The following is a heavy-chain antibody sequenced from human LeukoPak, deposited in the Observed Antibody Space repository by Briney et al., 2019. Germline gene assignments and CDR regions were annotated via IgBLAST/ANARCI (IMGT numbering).Heavy chain of an antibody. CDR2: IYYSGST. CDR1: GGPISSSSYY. D-gene: IGHD5-18*01. Sequence: SETLSLTCTVSGGPISSSSYYWGWIRQPPGKGLEWIGNIYYSGSTYYNPSLKNRVTISVDTSKNQFSLNLSSVTAADTAVYYCARDTASLFDYWGQGTLVTVSS. V-gene: IGHV4-39*07. J-gene: IGHJ4*02. CDR3: ARDTASLFDY.